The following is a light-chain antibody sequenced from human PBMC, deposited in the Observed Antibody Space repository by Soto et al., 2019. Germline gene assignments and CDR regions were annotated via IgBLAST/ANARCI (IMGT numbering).Light chain of an antibody. CDR2: GPS. Sequence: EIVMTQSPATLSVSPGERATLSCRASQSVSSNLAWYQQKPGQAPRLLTYGPSTRATGVPARFSGSGSGTDFTLTISRLEPEDFAVYYCQQYGSSPFTFGGGTNVEIK. V-gene: IGKV3-15*01. CDR3: QQYGSSPFT. J-gene: IGKJ4*01. CDR1: QSVSSN.